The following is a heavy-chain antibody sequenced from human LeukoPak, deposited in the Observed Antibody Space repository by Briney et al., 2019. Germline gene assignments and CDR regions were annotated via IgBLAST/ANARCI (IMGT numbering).Heavy chain of an antibody. Sequence: GASVKVSCKASGYTFTIYDINWVRQATGQGLEWMGWMNPNSGNTGYAQKFQGRVTMTRNTSISTAYMELSSLRSEDTAVYYCARTDYCSSTSCLNDFDYWGQGTLVTVSS. CDR3: ARTDYCSSTSCLNDFDY. J-gene: IGHJ4*02. D-gene: IGHD2-2*01. V-gene: IGHV1-8*01. CDR1: GYTFTIYD. CDR2: MNPNSGNT.